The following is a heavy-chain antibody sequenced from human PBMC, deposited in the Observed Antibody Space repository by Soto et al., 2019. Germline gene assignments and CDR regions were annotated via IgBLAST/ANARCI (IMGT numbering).Heavy chain of an antibody. CDR3: ARVSRFAALDAFDI. CDR1: GYTFTSYA. J-gene: IGHJ3*02. D-gene: IGHD3-3*01. Sequence: ASVKVSCKASGYTFTSYAMHWVRQAPGQRLEWMGWINAGNGNTKYSQKFQGRVTIIRDTSASTAYMELSSLRSEDTAVYYCARVSRFAALDAFDIWGQGTMVTV. V-gene: IGHV1-3*01. CDR2: INAGNGNT.